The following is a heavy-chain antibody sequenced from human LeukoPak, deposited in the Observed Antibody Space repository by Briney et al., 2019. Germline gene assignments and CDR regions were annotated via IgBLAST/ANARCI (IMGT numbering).Heavy chain of an antibody. CDR2: INKGATHT. V-gene: IGHV3-21*06. CDR3: ARSAAAGTFFDY. Sequence: GGSLRLSCAASQFSFSSYSFNWVRQAPGQGLEWVASINKGATHTYYADSMRGRFTVSRDDAKNSLFLQMHSLSAEDTAVYYCARSAAAGTFFDYWGQGTLVTVSS. J-gene: IGHJ4*02. D-gene: IGHD6-13*01. CDR1: QFSFSSYS.